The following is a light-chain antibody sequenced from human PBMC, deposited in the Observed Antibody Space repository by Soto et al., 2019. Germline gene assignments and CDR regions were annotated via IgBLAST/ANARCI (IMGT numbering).Light chain of an antibody. Sequence: QSALTQPASVSGSPGQSITISCTGTSSDVGGYNYVSWYQQHPGKAPKLMIYEVSNRPSGVSNRFSGSTSGNTASLTISGLQAEDDADYYCSSYTSSSDYVFGTGTKVTVL. J-gene: IGLJ1*01. CDR2: EVS. V-gene: IGLV2-14*01. CDR3: SSYTSSSDYV. CDR1: SSDVGGYNY.